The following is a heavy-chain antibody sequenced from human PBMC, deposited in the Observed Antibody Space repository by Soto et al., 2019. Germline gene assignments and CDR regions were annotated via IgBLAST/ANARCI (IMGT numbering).Heavy chain of an antibody. V-gene: IGHV1-2*02. J-gene: IGHJ5*02. CDR1: GYTFTDYH. CDR2: INANSGGA. CDR3: AREGGSETVEPSSNCFDT. D-gene: IGHD1-1*01. Sequence: QVQLVQSGAEVKKPGASVKVSCKASGYTFTDYHIHWVRQAPGQGLEFMGWINANSGGAGSAQQFQGRVTVTRDTSITTVYMELNNLRSDDTAVYYCAREGGSETVEPSSNCFDTWGQGTLVTVSS.